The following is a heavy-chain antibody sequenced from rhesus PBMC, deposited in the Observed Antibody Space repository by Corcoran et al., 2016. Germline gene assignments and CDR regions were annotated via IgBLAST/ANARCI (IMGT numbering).Heavy chain of an antibody. J-gene: IGHJ4*01. V-gene: IGHV4S10*01. CDR3: ARGRIFGLVIDY. CDR2: IYGSSTSP. Sequence: QVQLQESGPGLVKPSETLSLTCAVSGGSISDSYRWSWIRQPPGKGLEGVGYIYGSSTSPNYTPSLKSRVTLSKDTSKNQFSLKLSSVTAADTAVYYCARGRIFGLVIDYWGQGVLVTVSS. CDR1: GGSISDSYR. D-gene: IGHD3-3*01.